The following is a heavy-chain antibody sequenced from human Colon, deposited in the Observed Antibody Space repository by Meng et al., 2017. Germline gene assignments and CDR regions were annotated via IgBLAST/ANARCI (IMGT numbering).Heavy chain of an antibody. J-gene: IGHJ3*01. CDR3: ARGAAGKTSYAFDV. CDR1: GDSVSNNTGA. D-gene: IGHD6-13*01. Sequence: SQTLSLTCAISGDSVSNNTGAWNWIRQSPSTGHEWLARKYYRSKWYNDYASSVKSRIIVTPDTSRNQFYLHMNSVSPEDTAVYYCARGAAGKTSYAFDVWGQGTVVTVSS. CDR2: KYYRSKWYN. V-gene: IGHV6-1*01.